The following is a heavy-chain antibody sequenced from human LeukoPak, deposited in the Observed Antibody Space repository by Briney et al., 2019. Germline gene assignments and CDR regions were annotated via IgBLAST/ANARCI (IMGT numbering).Heavy chain of an antibody. Sequence: GASVKVSCKASGYTFTGYYMDWVRQAPGQGLEWMGWISAYNGNTNYAQKLQGRVTMTTDTSTSTAYMELRSLRSDDTAVYYCARDPFWDTAPEGSGPLVSSWGQGTLVTVSS. D-gene: IGHD5-18*01. J-gene: IGHJ4*02. CDR2: ISAYNGNT. CDR3: ARDPFWDTAPEGSGPLVSS. CDR1: GYTFTGYY. V-gene: IGHV1-18*04.